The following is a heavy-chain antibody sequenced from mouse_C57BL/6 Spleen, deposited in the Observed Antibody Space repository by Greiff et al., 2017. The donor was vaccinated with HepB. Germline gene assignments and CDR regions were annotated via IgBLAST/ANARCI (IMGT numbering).Heavy chain of an antibody. Sequence: EVQGVESGGGLVKPGGSLKLSCAASGFTFSSYAMSWVRQTPEKRLEWVATISDGGSYTYYPDNVKGRFTISRDNAKNNLYLQMSHLKSEDTAMYYCARDLPLAYWGQGTLVTVSA. CDR3: ARDLPLAY. V-gene: IGHV5-4*01. D-gene: IGHD6-1*01. CDR2: ISDGGSYT. CDR1: GFTFSSYA. J-gene: IGHJ3*01.